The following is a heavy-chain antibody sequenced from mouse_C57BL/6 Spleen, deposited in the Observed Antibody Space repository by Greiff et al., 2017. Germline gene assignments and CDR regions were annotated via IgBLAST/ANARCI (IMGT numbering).Heavy chain of an antibody. CDR1: GFTFSNYW. Sequence: EVMLVESGGGLVQPGGSMKLSCVASGFTFSNYWMNWVRQSPEKGLEWVAQIRLKSDNYATHYAESVKGRFTISRDDSKSSVYLQMHNLRAEDTGIYYCTGGTGAYWGQGTLVTVSA. J-gene: IGHJ3*01. CDR2: IRLKSDNYAT. V-gene: IGHV6-3*01. D-gene: IGHD3-3*01. CDR3: TGGTGAY.